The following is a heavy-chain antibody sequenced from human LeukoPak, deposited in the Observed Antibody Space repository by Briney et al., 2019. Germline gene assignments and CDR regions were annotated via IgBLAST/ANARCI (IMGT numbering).Heavy chain of an antibody. D-gene: IGHD6-13*01. CDR1: GYTFADYY. J-gene: IGHJ6*03. CDR3: ARSVQYQQQLVLDYFYYMDV. Sequence: LRASVTDSCKASGYTFADYYMHGVRQAPGQGLEWMGWTSAYNHYTNYAQKFQGRVTMTTDTSTSTAYMELRSLRSDDTAVYYCARSVQYQQQLVLDYFYYMDVWGKGTTVTVSS. CDR2: TSAYNHYT. V-gene: IGHV1-18*04.